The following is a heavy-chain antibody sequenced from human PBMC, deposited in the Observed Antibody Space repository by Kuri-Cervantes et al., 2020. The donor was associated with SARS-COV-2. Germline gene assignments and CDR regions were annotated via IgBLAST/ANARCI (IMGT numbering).Heavy chain of an antibody. Sequence: SVKVSCKASGGTFSSYAISWVRQAPGQGLEWMGRIIPILGIANYAQKFQGRVTITADKSTSTAYMELSSLGSEDTAVYYCAREIPSAAGDDYWGQGTLVTVSS. V-gene: IGHV1-69*04. D-gene: IGHD6-13*01. CDR3: AREIPSAAGDDY. J-gene: IGHJ4*02. CDR1: GGTFSSYA. CDR2: IIPILGIA.